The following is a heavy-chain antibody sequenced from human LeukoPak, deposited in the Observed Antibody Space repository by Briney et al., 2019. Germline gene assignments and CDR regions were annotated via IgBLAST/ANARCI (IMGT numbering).Heavy chain of an antibody. CDR2: IFYSGST. J-gene: IGHJ4*02. CDR1: GGSISGYY. V-gene: IGHV4-59*01. D-gene: IGHD6-19*01. CDR3: ARVIAVAGGVPPRYFDY. Sequence: SSETLSLTCTVSGGSISGYYWSWIRQPPGKALEWIGYIFYSGSTTYNPSLKSRVTISVDTSKNQFSLKLSSVIAADTAVYYCARVIAVAGGVPPRYFDYWGQGTLVTVSS.